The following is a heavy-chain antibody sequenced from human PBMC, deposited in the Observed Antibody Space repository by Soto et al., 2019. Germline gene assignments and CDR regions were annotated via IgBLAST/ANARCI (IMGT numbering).Heavy chain of an antibody. Sequence: VASVKVSCKASGYTFTSYAMHWVRQAPGQRLEWMGWINAGNGNTKYSQKFQGRVTITRDTSASTAYMELSSLRSEDTAVYYCARVGDYYDSSVESGAFDIWGQGTMVTVSS. CDR2: INAGNGNT. CDR3: ARVGDYYDSSVESGAFDI. V-gene: IGHV1-3*01. CDR1: GYTFTSYA. J-gene: IGHJ3*02. D-gene: IGHD3-22*01.